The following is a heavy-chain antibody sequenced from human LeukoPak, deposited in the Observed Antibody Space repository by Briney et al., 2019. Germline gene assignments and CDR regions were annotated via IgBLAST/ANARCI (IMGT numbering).Heavy chain of an antibody. D-gene: IGHD1-7*01. Sequence: ASVKLSCKASGYTFPNYGVSWVRQAPGQGLEWMGWVSGYNGNTNFAKNVQGRVTMTTDTSTSTAYMELRSLISDDTAVYYCARALRSGTHYYYYYMDVWGKGTTVTVSS. V-gene: IGHV1-18*01. J-gene: IGHJ6*03. CDR1: GYTFPNYG. CDR3: ARALRSGTHYYYYYMDV. CDR2: VSGYNGNT.